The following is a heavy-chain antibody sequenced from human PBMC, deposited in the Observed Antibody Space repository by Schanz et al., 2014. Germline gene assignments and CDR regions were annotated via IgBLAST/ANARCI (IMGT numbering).Heavy chain of an antibody. Sequence: QVQLQESGPGLVKPSQTLSLTCAVSGGSISSGGYTWSWIRQPPGKGLEWIGYIYYSGSPYYNPSPKGRVTISVDTSKNQFSLMLGSVTAADTAVYYCARAAGPVDYWGQGTLVTVSS. D-gene: IGHD6-13*01. CDR2: IYYSGSP. CDR1: GGSISSGGYT. CDR3: ARAAGPVDY. J-gene: IGHJ4*02. V-gene: IGHV4-30-4*07.